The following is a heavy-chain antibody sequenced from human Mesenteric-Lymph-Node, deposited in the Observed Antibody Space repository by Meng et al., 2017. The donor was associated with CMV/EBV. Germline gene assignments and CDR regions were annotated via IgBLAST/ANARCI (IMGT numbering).Heavy chain of an antibody. V-gene: IGHV4-4*02. CDR2: IYQSGSS. Sequence: SNISGSGWSWVRQPPGKGLEWIGGIYQSGSSKYNPSLKSRVTLSVDKSTNQFSLKLSSVTAAATAVYYCARDTIYYYDSSGYYGYFDYWGQGTLVTVSS. D-gene: IGHD3-22*01. CDR1: SNISGSG. J-gene: IGHJ4*02. CDR3: ARDTIYYYDSSGYYGYFDY.